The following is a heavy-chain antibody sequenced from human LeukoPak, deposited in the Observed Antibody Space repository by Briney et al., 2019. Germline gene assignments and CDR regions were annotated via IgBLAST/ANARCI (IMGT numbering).Heavy chain of an antibody. V-gene: IGHV3-15*06. CDR2: IKNKNEGGAS. CDR1: GFTFSSYA. Sequence: PGGSLRLSCAASGFTFSSYAMNWVRQAPGKGLEWVGRIKNKNEGGASHYAASVKDRFSISRDDSRTTLFLQMNSLKIEDTGVYYCTTGIDDGGGYWGQGTQVTVSS. D-gene: IGHD2-21*01. J-gene: IGHJ4*02. CDR3: TTGIDDGGGY.